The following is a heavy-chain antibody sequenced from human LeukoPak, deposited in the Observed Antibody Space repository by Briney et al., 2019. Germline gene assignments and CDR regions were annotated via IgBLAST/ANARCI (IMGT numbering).Heavy chain of an antibody. V-gene: IGHV1-3*01. J-gene: IGHJ4*02. Sequence: ASVKVSCTASGYTFTIYAMHWVRQAPGQRLEWMGWINAGNGNTKYSQKFQGRVTITRDTSASAAYMELSSLRSEDTAVYYCARVYSSSSHFDYWGQGTLVTVSS. D-gene: IGHD6-13*01. CDR1: GYTFTIYA. CDR2: INAGNGNT. CDR3: ARVYSSSSHFDY.